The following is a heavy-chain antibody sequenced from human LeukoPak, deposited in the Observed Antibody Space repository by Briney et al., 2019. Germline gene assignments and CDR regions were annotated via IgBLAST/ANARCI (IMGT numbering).Heavy chain of an antibody. Sequence: GESLKISCKGSGYSFTSYWIGWVRQMPGKGLEWMGIIYPGNSDTRYSPSFQGQVTISADKSIRTAYLLWSSLKASDTAMYYCARPSTVVSPRAFDIWGQGTMVTVSS. D-gene: IGHD4-23*01. CDR1: GYSFTSYW. J-gene: IGHJ3*02. CDR3: ARPSTVVSPRAFDI. V-gene: IGHV5-51*01. CDR2: IYPGNSDT.